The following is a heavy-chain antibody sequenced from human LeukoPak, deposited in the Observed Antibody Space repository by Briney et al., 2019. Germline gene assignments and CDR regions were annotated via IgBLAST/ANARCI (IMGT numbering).Heavy chain of an antibody. CDR3: ARVTLPNDYSSAGYYYYMDV. J-gene: IGHJ6*03. D-gene: IGHD4-11*01. V-gene: IGHV1-69*02. Sequence: ASVKVSCKASGGTFSSYTISWVRQAPGQGLEWMGRIIPILGIANYAQKFQGRVTITADKSTSTAYMELSSLRSEDTAVYYCARVTLPNDYSSAGYYYYMDVWVKGTTVTVSS. CDR1: GGTFSSYT. CDR2: IIPILGIA.